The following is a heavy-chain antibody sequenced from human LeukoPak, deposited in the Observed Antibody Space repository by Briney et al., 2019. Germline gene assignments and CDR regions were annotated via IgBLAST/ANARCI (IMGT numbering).Heavy chain of an antibody. J-gene: IGHJ4*02. CDR1: GYTFTSYY. CDR2: INPSGGST. CDR3: ARAVGATHFDY. D-gene: IGHD1-26*01. Sequence: ASVKVSCEASGYTFTSYYMHWVRQAPGQGLEWMGIINPSGGSTSYAQKFQGRVTMTRDTSTSTVYMELSSLRSEDTAVYYCARAVGATHFDYWGQGTLVTVSS. V-gene: IGHV1-46*01.